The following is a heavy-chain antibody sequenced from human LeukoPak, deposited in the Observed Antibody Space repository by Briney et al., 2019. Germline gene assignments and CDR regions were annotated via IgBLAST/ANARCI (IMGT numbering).Heavy chain of an antibody. CDR2: IYYSGST. D-gene: IGHD5-24*01. Sequence: PSQTLSLTCTVSGGSISSGDYYWRWIRQPPGKGLEWIGYIYYSGSTYYNPSLKSRVTISVDTSKNQFSLKLSSVTAADTAVYYCARGPEWPPMATITLWDYWGQGTLVTVSS. V-gene: IGHV4-30-4*08. CDR1: GGSISSGDYY. J-gene: IGHJ4*02. CDR3: ARGPEWPPMATITLWDY.